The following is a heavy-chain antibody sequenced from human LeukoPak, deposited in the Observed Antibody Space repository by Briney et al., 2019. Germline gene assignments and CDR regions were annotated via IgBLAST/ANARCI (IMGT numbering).Heavy chain of an antibody. V-gene: IGHV3-23*01. CDR1: GFTFSSYA. J-gene: IGHJ4*02. D-gene: IGHD3-22*01. Sequence: PGGSLRLSCAASGFTFSSYAMSWVRQAPGKGLEWVSAISGSGGSTYYADSVKGRFTISRDNSKNTLYLQMNSLRAEDTAVYYCARDHDRYDSSGYPYWGQGTLVTVSS. CDR2: ISGSGGST. CDR3: ARDHDRYDSSGYPY.